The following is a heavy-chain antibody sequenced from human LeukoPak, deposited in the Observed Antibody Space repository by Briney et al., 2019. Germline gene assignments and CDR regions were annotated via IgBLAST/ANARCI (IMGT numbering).Heavy chain of an antibody. V-gene: IGHV1-18*01. CDR1: GYIFDRYG. CDR3: ARDFLSYDGSENHFEDTFDS. CDR2: IGAFNGNT. J-gene: IGHJ3*02. D-gene: IGHD3-22*01. Sequence: GASVKVSCKPSGYIFDRYGISWLRQAPGQGLEWLGWIGAFNGNTHYAQNLQGRVTMTADTSTTTAYMKLRSLSSDDTAVYYCARDFLSYDGSENHFEDTFDSWGQGTMVTVSS.